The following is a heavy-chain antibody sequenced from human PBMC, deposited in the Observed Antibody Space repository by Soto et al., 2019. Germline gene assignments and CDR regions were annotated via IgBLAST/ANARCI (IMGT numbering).Heavy chain of an antibody. CDR1: GFFFSSYT. J-gene: IGHJ4*02. V-gene: IGHV3-23*01. Sequence: EVQLLESGGGLVQPGGSLRLSCVGSGFFFSSYTMTWVRQSPGKGLEWVSSFSATSENTYYADSVRGRFTISRDNSKNKLFLQMNSLTAEDTAMYYCAKARDQQWVRLPFDYWGQGILVSGSS. D-gene: IGHD6-19*01. CDR3: AKARDQQWVRLPFDY. CDR2: FSATSENT.